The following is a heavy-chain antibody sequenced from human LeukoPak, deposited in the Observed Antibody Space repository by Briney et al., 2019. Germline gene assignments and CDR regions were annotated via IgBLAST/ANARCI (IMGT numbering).Heavy chain of an antibody. V-gene: IGHV3-7*01. CDR3: ARHSGGEQWPVGIIGFDY. Sequence: GGSLRLSCAGSGFTFSHFWMSWVRQAPGKGLEWVAYIKKTGIETYYLDSVKGRFTITRDNNRNSLFLQMYSLRAEDTAVYFCARHSGGEQWPVGIIGFDYWGQGTLVTVSS. D-gene: IGHD6-19*01. CDR2: IKKTGIET. CDR1: GFTFSHFW. J-gene: IGHJ4*02.